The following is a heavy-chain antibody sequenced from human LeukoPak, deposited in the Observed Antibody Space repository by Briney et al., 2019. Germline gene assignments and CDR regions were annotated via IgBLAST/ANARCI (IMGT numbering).Heavy chain of an antibody. CDR3: ASQYSSSLEYFQH. CDR1: GYTFTSYG. CDR2: INPSGGST. V-gene: IGHV1-46*01. Sequence: ASVKVSCKASGYTFTSYGISWVRQAPGQGLEWMGIINPSGGSTNYAQKFQGRVTMTRDTSTSTVYMELSSLRSEDTAVYYCASQYSSSLEYFQHWGQGTLVTGSS. D-gene: IGHD6-6*01. J-gene: IGHJ1*01.